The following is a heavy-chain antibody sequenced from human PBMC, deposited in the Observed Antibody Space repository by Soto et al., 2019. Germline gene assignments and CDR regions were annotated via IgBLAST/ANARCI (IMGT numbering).Heavy chain of an antibody. CDR2: LSASGGYT. Sequence: EVQLLESGGGLVQPGGSLRLSCAASGFTFRSYAMSWVRRAPGKGLEWVSALSASGGYTYYADSVKGRFTISRDNSKNMVYLEMKSMRVEDTAVYYCARGAGEGQRQGDWFDPWGQGTLVTVSP. J-gene: IGHJ5*02. CDR3: ARGAGEGQRQGDWFDP. CDR1: GFTFRSYA. D-gene: IGHD6-25*01. V-gene: IGHV3-23*01.